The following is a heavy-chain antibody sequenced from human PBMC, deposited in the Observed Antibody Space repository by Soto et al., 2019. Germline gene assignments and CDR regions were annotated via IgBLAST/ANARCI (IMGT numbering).Heavy chain of an antibody. CDR3: ATGGIAAAGKAYYYYYMDV. CDR1: GYTLTELS. V-gene: IGHV1-24*01. Sequence: ASVKVSCKVSGYTLTELSMHWVRQAPGKGLEWMGGFDPEDGETIYAQKFQGRVTMTEDTSTDTAYMELSSLRSEDTAVYYCATGGIAAAGKAYYYYYMDVWGKGTTVTVS. D-gene: IGHD6-13*01. CDR2: FDPEDGET. J-gene: IGHJ6*03.